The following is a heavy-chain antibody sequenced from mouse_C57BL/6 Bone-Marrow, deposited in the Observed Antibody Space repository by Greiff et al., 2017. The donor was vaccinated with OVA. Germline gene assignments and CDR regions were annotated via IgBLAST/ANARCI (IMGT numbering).Heavy chain of an antibody. D-gene: IGHD2-4*01. CDR2: INPGSGGT. V-gene: IGHV1-54*01. Sequence: VQLQQSGAELVRPGTSVKVSCKASGYAFTNYLIEWVKQRPGQGLEWIGVINPGSGGTTYNEKFKGKATLTADKSSSTAYMQLSSLTSEDSAVYFCALYYDYGESAIDYWGQGTSVTVSS. J-gene: IGHJ4*01. CDR1: GYAFTNYL. CDR3: ALYYDYGESAIDY.